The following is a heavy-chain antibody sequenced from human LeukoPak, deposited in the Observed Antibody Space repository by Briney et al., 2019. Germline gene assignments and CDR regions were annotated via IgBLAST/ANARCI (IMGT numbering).Heavy chain of an antibody. V-gene: IGHV3-30*03. CDR1: GFTFSSYG. D-gene: IGHD6-13*01. Sequence: GGSLRLSCAASGFTFSSYGMHWVRQAPGKGLEWVAVISYDGSNKYYADSVKGRFTISRDTSKNTLYLQMNSLRAEDTAVYYCARDRPSYSSSWYNPYFDYWGQGTLVTVSS. CDR2: ISYDGSNK. J-gene: IGHJ4*02. CDR3: ARDRPSYSSSWYNPYFDY.